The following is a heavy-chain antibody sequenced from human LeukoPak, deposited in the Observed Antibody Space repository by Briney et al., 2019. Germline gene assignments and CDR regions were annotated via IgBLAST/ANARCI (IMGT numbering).Heavy chain of an antibody. CDR2: IKPDGSEK. CDR1: GFAFSNYR. J-gene: IGHJ4*02. CDR3: ARVGRNYFDY. D-gene: IGHD3-10*01. Sequence: PGGSLRLSCAASGFAFSNYRMSWVRRAPGKGLEWVANIKPDGSEKFYVDSVKGRFTVSRDDAKNSLYLQMNSLRAEDTAVYYCARVGRNYFDYWGQGTLVTVSS. V-gene: IGHV3-7*01.